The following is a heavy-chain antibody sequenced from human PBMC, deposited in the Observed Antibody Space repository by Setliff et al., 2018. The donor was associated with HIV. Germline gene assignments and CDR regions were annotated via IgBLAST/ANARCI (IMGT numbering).Heavy chain of an antibody. J-gene: IGHJ4*02. V-gene: IGHV4-61*02. CDR3: ARESYFYYFDY. D-gene: IGHD3-10*01. Sequence: PSETLSLTCTVSGGSISSGTYYWSWIRQPAGKGLERIGRIYTSGSTNYNPSLKSRVTISVDTSKNQLSLKLSSVTAADAAVYYCARESYFYYFDYWGQGTLVTVSS. CDR1: GGSISSGTYY. CDR2: IYTSGST.